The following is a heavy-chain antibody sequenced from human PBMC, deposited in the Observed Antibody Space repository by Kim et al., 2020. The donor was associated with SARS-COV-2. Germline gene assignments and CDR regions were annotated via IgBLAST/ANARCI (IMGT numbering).Heavy chain of an antibody. V-gene: IGHV1-69*01. J-gene: IGHJ5*02. Sequence: NYAQKFQGRVTITADESTSTAYMELSSLRSEDTAVYYCARASGGNWFDPWGQGTLVTVSS. CDR3: ARASGGNWFDP. D-gene: IGHD3-16*01.